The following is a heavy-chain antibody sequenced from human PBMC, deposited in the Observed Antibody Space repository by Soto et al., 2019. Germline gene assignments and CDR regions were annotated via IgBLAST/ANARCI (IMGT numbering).Heavy chain of an antibody. V-gene: IGHV3-33*01. J-gene: IGHJ4*02. CDR3: ARDDDYDDDGLDS. D-gene: IGHD4-17*01. CDR1: GFGFSSHG. CDR2: IVRDGSEK. Sequence: QVQLVESGGGVVQPGRSLRLSCAASGFGFSSHGMHWVRQAPGKGLEWLAVIVRDGSEKFYADSVRGRFTISRDNSKNTLSLKMNSLRAEDTAVYYCARDDDYDDDGLDSWGQGTLVTVSS.